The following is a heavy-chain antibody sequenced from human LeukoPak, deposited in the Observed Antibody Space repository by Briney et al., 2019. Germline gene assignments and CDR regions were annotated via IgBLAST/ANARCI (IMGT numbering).Heavy chain of an antibody. V-gene: IGHV1-2*02. CDR3: ARFYSSSWYDYFDY. D-gene: IGHD6-13*01. CDR1: GYTFTGYY. CDR2: INPNSGGT. Sequence: GASVKVSCKASGYTFTGYYMHWVRQAPGQGLEWMGWINPNSGGTNYAQKFQGRVTMTRDTSISTAYMELSRLRSDDTAVYYCARFYSSSWYDYFDYWGQGTLVTVSS. J-gene: IGHJ4*02.